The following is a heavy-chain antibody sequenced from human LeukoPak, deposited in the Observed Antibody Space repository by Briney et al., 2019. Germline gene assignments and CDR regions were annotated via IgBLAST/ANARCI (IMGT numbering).Heavy chain of an antibody. J-gene: IGHJ6*02. D-gene: IGHD6-6*01. Sequence: PSETLSLTCAVYGGSFSGYYWSWIRQHPGKGLEWIGYIYYSGSTYYNPSLKSRVTISVDTSKNQFSLKLSSVTAADTAVYYCARAERIAAMSNYGMDVWGQGTTVTVSS. CDR2: IYYSGST. V-gene: IGHV4-31*11. CDR3: ARAERIAAMSNYGMDV. CDR1: GGSFSGYY.